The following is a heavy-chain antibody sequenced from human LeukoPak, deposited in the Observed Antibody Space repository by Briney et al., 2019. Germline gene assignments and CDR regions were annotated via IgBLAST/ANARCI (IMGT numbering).Heavy chain of an antibody. Sequence: LRLSCAASGFTFDDYAMHWVRQAPGKGLEWVSGISWNSGSIGYADSVKGRFTISRDNAKNSLYLQMNSLRAEDTALYYCCSADYWGQGTLVTVSS. CDR3: CSADY. CDR1: GFTFDDYA. V-gene: IGHV3-9*01. D-gene: IGHD3-10*02. J-gene: IGHJ4*02. CDR2: ISWNSGSI.